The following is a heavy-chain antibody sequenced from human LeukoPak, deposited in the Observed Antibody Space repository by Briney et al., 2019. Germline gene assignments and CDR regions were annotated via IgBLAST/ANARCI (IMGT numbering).Heavy chain of an antibody. J-gene: IGHJ4*02. D-gene: IGHD6-13*01. CDR1: GGSISNYY. CDR3: ARGLRSSSWFFDH. V-gene: IGHV4-59*01. CDR2: IYYTGST. Sequence: SETLSLTCTVSGGSISNYYWSWFRQPPGKGLEWIGYIYYTGSTNCNPSLKSRVTMSVDTSKNQFSLKLNSVTAADTAVYYCARGLRSSSWFFDHWGQGTLVTVSS.